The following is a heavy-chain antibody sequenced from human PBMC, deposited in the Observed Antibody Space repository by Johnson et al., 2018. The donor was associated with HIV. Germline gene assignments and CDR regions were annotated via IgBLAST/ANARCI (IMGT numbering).Heavy chain of an antibody. Sequence: EQLVESGGGLVQPGGSLRLSCAASGFTVSSNYMSWVRQAPGKGLEWVSVIYSGGSTYYADSVKGRFTISRDNSKNTLYLQMNSLRAEDTAVYYCARDRLYSSGWYGTDAFDIWGQGTMVTVSS. V-gene: IGHV3-66*01. CDR3: ARDRLYSSGWYGTDAFDI. CDR1: GFTVSSNY. D-gene: IGHD6-19*01. CDR2: IYSGGST. J-gene: IGHJ3*02.